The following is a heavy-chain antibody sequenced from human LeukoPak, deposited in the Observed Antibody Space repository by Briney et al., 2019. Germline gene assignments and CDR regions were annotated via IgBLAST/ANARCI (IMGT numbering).Heavy chain of an antibody. V-gene: IGHV1-18*04. CDR1: GYTFTSYG. CDR2: ISAYNGNT. D-gene: IGHD2-2*01. J-gene: IGHJ4*02. Sequence: ASVTVSCKASGYTFTSYGISWVRQAPGQGLEWMGWISAYNGNTNYAQKLQGRVTMTIDTSTSTAYMELRSLRSDDTAVYYCARDHTGYCSSTSYYAPFDYWGQGTLVTVSS. CDR3: ARDHTGYCSSTSYYAPFDY.